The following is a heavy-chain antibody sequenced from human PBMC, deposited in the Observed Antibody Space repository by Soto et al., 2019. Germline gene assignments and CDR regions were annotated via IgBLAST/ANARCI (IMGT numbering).Heavy chain of an antibody. CDR2: IIPILGIA. V-gene: IGHV1-69*02. Sequence: QVQLVQSGAEVKKPGSSVKVSCKASGGTFSSYTISWVRQAPGQGLEWMGRIIPILGIANYGQKFQVRVTIHAYKSTSTDYMELRSLSPDDSAVDYCLRGQYGVCSCYYTDLLVWFDPWGQGTLVTLSS. CDR3: LRGQYGVCSCYYTDLLVWFDP. CDR1: GGTFSSYT. J-gene: IGHJ5*02. D-gene: IGHD3-3*01.